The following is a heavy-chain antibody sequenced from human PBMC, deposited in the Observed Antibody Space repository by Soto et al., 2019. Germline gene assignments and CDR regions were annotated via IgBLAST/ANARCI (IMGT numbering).Heavy chain of an antibody. V-gene: IGHV3-30*18. D-gene: IGHD3-22*01. Sequence: LRLSCAASGFTFSSYGMHWVRQAPGKGLEWVAVISYDGSNKYYADSVKGRFTISRDNSKNTLYLQMNSLRAEDTAVYYCAKDHDMIGPNAFDIWGQGTMVTVSS. CDR1: GFTFSSYG. CDR2: ISYDGSNK. CDR3: AKDHDMIGPNAFDI. J-gene: IGHJ3*02.